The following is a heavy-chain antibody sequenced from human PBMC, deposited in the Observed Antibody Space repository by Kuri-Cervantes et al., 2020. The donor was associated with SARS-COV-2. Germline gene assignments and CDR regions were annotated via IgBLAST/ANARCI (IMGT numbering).Heavy chain of an antibody. CDR2: INWNGGST. CDR3: AKDRPAWGIVVPAAILGEAVGY. CDR1: GFTLDDYG. J-gene: IGHJ4*02. V-gene: IGHV3-20*04. D-gene: IGHD2-2*01. Sequence: GESLKISCAASGFTLDDYGMSWVRQAPGKGLEWVSGINWNGGSTGYADSVKGRFTISRDNSKNTLYLQMNSLRAEDTAVYYCAKDRPAWGIVVPAAILGEAVGYWGQGTLVTVSS.